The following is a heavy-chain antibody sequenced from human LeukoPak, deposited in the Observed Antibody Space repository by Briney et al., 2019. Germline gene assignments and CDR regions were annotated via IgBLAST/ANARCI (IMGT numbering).Heavy chain of an antibody. J-gene: IGHJ6*02. V-gene: IGHV1-18*01. CDR2: ISAYNGNT. Sequence: GASVKVSCKASGYTFTSYGISWVRQAPGQGLEWVGWISAYNGNTNYAQKLQGRVTMTTDTSTSTAYMELRSLRSDDTAVYYCARDALTISYYYGMDVWGQGTTVTASS. CDR1: GYTFTSYG. D-gene: IGHD3-9*01. CDR3: ARDALTISYYYGMDV.